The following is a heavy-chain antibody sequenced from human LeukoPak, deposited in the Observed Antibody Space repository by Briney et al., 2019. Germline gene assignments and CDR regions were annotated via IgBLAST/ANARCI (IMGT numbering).Heavy chain of an antibody. D-gene: IGHD6-13*01. V-gene: IGHV1-2*02. CDR2: INPNSGGT. J-gene: IGHJ4*02. CDR1: GYTFTGYY. Sequence: ASVKVSCKASGYTFTGYYMHWVRQAPGQGLEWMGWINPNSGGTNYAQEFQGRVTMTRDTSISTAYMELSRLRSDDTAVYYCARDESSWLFDYWGQGTLVTVSS. CDR3: ARDESSWLFDY.